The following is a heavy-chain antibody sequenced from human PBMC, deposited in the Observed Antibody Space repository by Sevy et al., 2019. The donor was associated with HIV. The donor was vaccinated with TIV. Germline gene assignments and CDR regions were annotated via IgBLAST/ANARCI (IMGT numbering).Heavy chain of an antibody. D-gene: IGHD3-10*01. J-gene: IGHJ3*01. CDR1: GFTFSTYP. CDR2: ISFSSNYI. V-gene: IGHV3-21*01. Sequence: GGSLRLSCAASGFTFSTYPTNWVRQAPGKGLEWVSSISFSSNYIYYADSVKGRFTIFRDNAKNSVYLQMNSLRVEDTAVYYCARPYGSGSWEAFDLWGQGTLVTVSS. CDR3: ARPYGSGSWEAFDL.